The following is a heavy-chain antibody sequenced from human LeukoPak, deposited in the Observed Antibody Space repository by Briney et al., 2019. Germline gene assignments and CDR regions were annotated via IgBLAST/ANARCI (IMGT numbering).Heavy chain of an antibody. CDR1: GFTFSSYA. V-gene: IGHV3-21*01. CDR3: ARDYYDSSGY. Sequence: GRSLRLSCAASGFTFSSYAMHWVRQAPGKGLEWVSSISSSSYIYYADSVKGRFTISIDKAKNSLYLQMTSLRAEDTAVYYCARDYYDSSGYWGQGTLVTVSS. D-gene: IGHD3-22*01. J-gene: IGHJ4*02. CDR2: ISSSSYI.